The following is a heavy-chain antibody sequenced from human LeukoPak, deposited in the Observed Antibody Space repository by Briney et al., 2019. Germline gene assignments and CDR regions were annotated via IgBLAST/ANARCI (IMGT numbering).Heavy chain of an antibody. V-gene: IGHV1-69*06. J-gene: IGHJ3*02. CDR3: ANLVATINAFDI. CDR1: GGTFSSYA. CDR2: IIPIFGTA. Sequence: ASVKVSCKASGGTFSSYAISWVRQAPGQGLEWMGGIIPIFGTANYAQKFQGRVTITADKSTSTAYMELSSLRSEDTAVYYCANLVATINAFDIWGQGTMVTVSS. D-gene: IGHD5-12*01.